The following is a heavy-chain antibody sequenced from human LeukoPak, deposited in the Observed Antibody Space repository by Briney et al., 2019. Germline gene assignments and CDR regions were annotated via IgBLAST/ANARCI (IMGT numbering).Heavy chain of an antibody. CDR1: VFSLSTTAVA. CDR3: AHHYRCNFYKTHNGSMDFDY. J-gene: IGHJ4*02. CDR2: TYWDDDT. D-gene: IGHD2-8*01. Sequence: SRPTLVKPTQHPTLTCTFSVFSLSTTAVAVAWVRQPPGKALEWIALTYWDDDTRYSPSLKSRLCISKDTSKNQVCQTMTNMDPVDKATYYCAHHYRCNFYKTHNGSMDFDYWGQGTLVTVSS. V-gene: IGHV2-5*02.